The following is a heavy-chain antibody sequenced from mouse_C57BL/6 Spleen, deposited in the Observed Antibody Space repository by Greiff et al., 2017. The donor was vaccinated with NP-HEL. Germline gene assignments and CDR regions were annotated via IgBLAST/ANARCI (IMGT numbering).Heavy chain of an antibody. CDR1: GYTFTSYW. CDR2: IYPGSGST. J-gene: IGHJ3*01. V-gene: IGHV1-55*01. D-gene: IGHD2-4*01. CDR3: ARWGYDYGAWFAY. Sequence: VQLQQPGAELVKPGASVKMSCKASGYTFTSYWITWVKQRPGQGLEWIGDIYPGSGSTNYNEKFKSKATLTVDRSSSTAYMQLSSLTSEDSAVYYCARWGYDYGAWFAYWGQGTLVTVSA.